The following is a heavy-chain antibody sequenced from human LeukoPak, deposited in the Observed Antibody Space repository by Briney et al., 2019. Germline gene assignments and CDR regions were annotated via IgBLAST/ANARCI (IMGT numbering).Heavy chain of an antibody. CDR1: GFTFDDYA. Sequence: GRSVRLSCAASGFTFDDYAMHWVRQAPGKGLEWVSGISWNSGSIGYADSVKGRFTISRDNAKNSLYLQMNSLRAEDMALYYCAKDASPYGGKGQSYYFDYWGQGTLVTVSS. CDR3: AKDASPYGGKGQSYYFDY. CDR2: ISWNSGSI. D-gene: IGHD4-23*01. V-gene: IGHV3-9*03. J-gene: IGHJ4*02.